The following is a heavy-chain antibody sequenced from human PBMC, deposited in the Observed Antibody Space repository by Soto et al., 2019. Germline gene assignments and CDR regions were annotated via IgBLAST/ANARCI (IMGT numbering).Heavy chain of an antibody. CDR1: GDSISGYY. Sequence: SETLSLTCTVSGDSISGYYWSWIRQAPGKGLEWIGYTYYTGRTDYNPSLKSRVTMSVDTSKNQFSLKLSSVTAADTAVYYCARVGYSSVHLPRTNWFDPWAQGTLVTVSS. D-gene: IGHD6-25*01. CDR3: ARVGYSSVHLPRTNWFDP. CDR2: TYYTGRT. J-gene: IGHJ5*02. V-gene: IGHV4-59*12.